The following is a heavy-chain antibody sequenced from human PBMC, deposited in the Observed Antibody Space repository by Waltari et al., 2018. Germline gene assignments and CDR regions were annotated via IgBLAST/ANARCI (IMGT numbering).Heavy chain of an antibody. CDR2: IHHDGSEK. J-gene: IGHJ4*02. V-gene: IGHV3-7*01. D-gene: IGHD2-21*02. Sequence: EVQLVESGGGLLQPGGSVRLSCAASGFTFSIYWMSWVRQAPGKGLEWVANIHHDGSEKYYVDSVKGRFTISRDNAKNSLYLQMNSLGAEDTALYFCATAARGDNADELYWGQGTLVTVSS. CDR3: ATAARGDNADELY. CDR1: GFTFSIYW.